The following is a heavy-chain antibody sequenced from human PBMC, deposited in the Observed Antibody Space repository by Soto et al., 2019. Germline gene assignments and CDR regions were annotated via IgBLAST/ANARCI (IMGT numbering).Heavy chain of an antibody. CDR3: ARALAGEHFDY. D-gene: IGHD6-19*01. V-gene: IGHV4-30-2*01. CDR2: IFQSGNT. Sequence: SETLSLTCAVSSGSISSGDYSWSWIRQPPGKGLEWIGYIFQSGNTYYNPSLKSRVTISVDNSKNQFSLKLSSVTAADTAVYFCARALAGEHFDYWGQGTLVTVSS. CDR1: SGSISSGDYS. J-gene: IGHJ4*02.